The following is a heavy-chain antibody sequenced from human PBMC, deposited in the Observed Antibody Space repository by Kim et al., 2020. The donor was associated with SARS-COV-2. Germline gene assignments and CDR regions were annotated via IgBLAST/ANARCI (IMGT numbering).Heavy chain of an antibody. Sequence: AAPGKGRFTVSRDNSKNALYLQMSSLRAEDTAIYYCATMITSNYYYYGMDVWGQGTTVAVTS. V-gene: IGHV3-23*01. J-gene: IGHJ6*02. CDR3: ATMITSNYYYYGMDV. D-gene: IGHD3-16*01.